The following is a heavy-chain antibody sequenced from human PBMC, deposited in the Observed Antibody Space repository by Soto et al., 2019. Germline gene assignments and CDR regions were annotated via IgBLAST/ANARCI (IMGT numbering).Heavy chain of an antibody. V-gene: IGHV3-74*01. CDR1: GFTFSNYW. CDR3: ARLPGYSTGWTPFDF. CDR2: INSDGSTT. J-gene: IGHJ4*02. D-gene: IGHD6-19*01. Sequence: PGGSLRLSCAASGFTFSNYWIHWGRQAPGKGLVWVSRINSDGSTTSHADSVKGRFTISRDNAKNTLYLQMNSLRAEDTAVYYCARLPGYSTGWTPFDFWGQGTQVTVSS.